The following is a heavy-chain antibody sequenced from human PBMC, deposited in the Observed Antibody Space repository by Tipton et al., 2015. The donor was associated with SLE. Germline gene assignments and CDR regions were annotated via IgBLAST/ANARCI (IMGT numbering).Heavy chain of an antibody. V-gene: IGHV3-23*03. Sequence: SLRLSCVASGFTFSGHAMHWVRQAPGKGLEWVSVIYSGGSTYYADSVKGRFTISRDNSKNTLYLQMNSLSAEDTAIYYCAGRRLMIFGHGMDVWGQGTTVTVSS. CDR1: GFTFSGHA. CDR3: AGRRLMIFGHGMDV. CDR2: IYSGGST. D-gene: IGHD3/OR15-3a*01. J-gene: IGHJ6*02.